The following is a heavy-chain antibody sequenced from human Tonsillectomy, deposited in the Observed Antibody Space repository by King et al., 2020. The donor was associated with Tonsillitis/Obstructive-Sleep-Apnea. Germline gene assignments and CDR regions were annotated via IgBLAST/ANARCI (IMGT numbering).Heavy chain of an antibody. Sequence: VQLVQSGSEVRKPGESLKLSCKASGYTFPTYWIGWVRQLPGKGLEWMGIIYPDDSDARYRPSFQGQVTISVDKSITTAYLQWSSLTASDTAMYYCARSAGYGSGSGTCWGEWDYWGQGSLVTVSS. CDR1: GYTFPTYW. D-gene: IGHD3-10*01. CDR2: IYPDDSDA. V-gene: IGHV5-51*03. CDR3: ARSAGYGSGSGTCWGEWDY. J-gene: IGHJ4*02.